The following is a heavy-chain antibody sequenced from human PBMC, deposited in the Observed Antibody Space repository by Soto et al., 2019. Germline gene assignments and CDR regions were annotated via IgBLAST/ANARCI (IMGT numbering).Heavy chain of an antibody. CDR1: GGSFSGYY. CDR3: ARALDSSGYSYFDY. D-gene: IGHD3-22*01. J-gene: IGHJ4*02. CDR2: INHSGST. V-gene: IGHV4-34*01. Sequence: QVQLQQWGAGLLKPSETLSLTCAVYGGSFSGYYWSWIRQPPGKGLEWIGEINHSGSTNYNPSLKSRVTVSVDTSKNQFSRKLSSVTAADTAVYYCARALDSSGYSYFDYWGQGNPVTVSS.